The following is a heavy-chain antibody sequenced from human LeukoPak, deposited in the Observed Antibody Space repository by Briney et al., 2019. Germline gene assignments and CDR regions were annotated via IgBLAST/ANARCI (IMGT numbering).Heavy chain of an antibody. Sequence: GGSLRLSCAASGFTFSSYGMHWVRQAPGKGLDWVAVISYDGSNKYYADSVKGRFTISRDNSKNTLYLQMNSLRAEDTAVYYCAKDGQWLVLSYGMDVWGQGTTVTVSS. CDR1: GFTFSSYG. V-gene: IGHV3-30*18. D-gene: IGHD6-19*01. CDR3: AKDGQWLVLSYGMDV. J-gene: IGHJ6*02. CDR2: ISYDGSNK.